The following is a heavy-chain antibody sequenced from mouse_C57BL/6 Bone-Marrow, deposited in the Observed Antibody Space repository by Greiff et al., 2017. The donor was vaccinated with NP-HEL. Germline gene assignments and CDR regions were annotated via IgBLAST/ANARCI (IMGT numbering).Heavy chain of an antibody. J-gene: IGHJ2*01. Sequence: QVQLQQPGAELVKPGASVKLSCKASGYTFTNYWMHWVKQRPGRGLEWIGRIDPNSGGTKYNEKFKSKATLTVDKPSSTAYMQLSILPSEYSAVYYCARNYNGSGYIDYWGQGTTLTVSS. CDR2: IDPNSGGT. D-gene: IGHD1-1*01. V-gene: IGHV1-72*01. CDR3: ARNYNGSGYIDY. CDR1: GYTFTNYW.